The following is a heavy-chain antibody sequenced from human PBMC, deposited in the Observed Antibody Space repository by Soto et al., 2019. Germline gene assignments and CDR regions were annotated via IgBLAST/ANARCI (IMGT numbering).Heavy chain of an antibody. CDR3: ATAWENGDYDY. CDR2: IIPILGIA. D-gene: IGHD4-17*01. CDR1: GGTFSSYT. V-gene: IGHV1-69*02. Sequence: SVKVSCKASGGTFSSYTISWVRQAPGQGLEWMGRIIPILGIANYAQKFQGRVTITADKSTSTAYMELSSLRSEDTAVYYCATAWENGDYDYWGQGTLVTVSS. J-gene: IGHJ4*02.